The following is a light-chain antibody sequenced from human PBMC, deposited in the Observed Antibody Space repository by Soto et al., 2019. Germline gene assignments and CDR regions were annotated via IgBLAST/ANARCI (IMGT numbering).Light chain of an antibody. V-gene: IGKV3-20*01. Sequence: EIVLAESPGTLSLSPGERVTLSCRASQSISNNHLAWYQQKPGQAHWLLIHGTSNRATGIPDRLSGSGSGTDFTLTFSRLEREDFAVYYCEYYGTYINFCGWTKVDIK. CDR2: GTS. CDR1: QSISNNH. J-gene: IGKJ4*01. CDR3: EYYGTYIN.